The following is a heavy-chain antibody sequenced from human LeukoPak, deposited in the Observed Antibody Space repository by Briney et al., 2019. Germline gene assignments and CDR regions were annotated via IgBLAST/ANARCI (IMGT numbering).Heavy chain of an antibody. CDR1: GGSISSSSYY. Sequence: PSETLSLTCTVSGGSISSSSYYWGWIRQPPGKGLKWIGSIYYSGSTYYNPSLKSRVTISVDTSKNQFSLKLSSVTAADTSVYYCARQPSSGWLYNWFDPWGQGTLVTVSS. CDR3: ARQPSSGWLYNWFDP. D-gene: IGHD6-19*01. CDR2: IYYSGST. J-gene: IGHJ5*02. V-gene: IGHV4-39*01.